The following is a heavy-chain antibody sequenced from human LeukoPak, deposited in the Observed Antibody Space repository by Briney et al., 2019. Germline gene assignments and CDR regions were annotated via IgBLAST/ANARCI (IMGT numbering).Heavy chain of an antibody. CDR1: GFTFSSYG. V-gene: IGHV3-33*01. D-gene: IGHD3-22*01. CDR3: ATGGAFYYGH. J-gene: IGHJ4*02. CDR2: AYTDGNTR. Sequence: GGSLRLSCAASGFTFSSYGMHWVRQAPGKGLEWVAVAYTDGNTRYYADSVNGRFTVSKDISRNTLYLQMSSLRAEDTAVYYCATGGAFYYGHWGQGTLVTVSS.